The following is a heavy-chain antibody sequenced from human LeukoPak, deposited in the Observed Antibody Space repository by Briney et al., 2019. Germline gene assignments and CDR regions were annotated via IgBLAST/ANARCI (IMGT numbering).Heavy chain of an antibody. CDR3: AKGGQYDSDSFFDF. CDR2: IRYDGGRQ. Sequence: GGSLRLSCKASGFTFRIHGMFWVRQAPGKGLEWVASIRYDGGRQFYADSVKGRFTISRDNPRNTVDVQMNSLRSEDSALYYCAKGGQYDSDSFFDFWGQGTLVTVSS. V-gene: IGHV3-30*02. CDR1: GFTFRIHG. J-gene: IGHJ4*02. D-gene: IGHD3-22*01.